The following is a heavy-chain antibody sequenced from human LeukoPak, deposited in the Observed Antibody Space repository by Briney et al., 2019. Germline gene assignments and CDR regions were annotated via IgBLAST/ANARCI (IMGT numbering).Heavy chain of an antibody. J-gene: IGHJ4*02. Sequence: GGSPRLSCAASGFTFSSYGMHWVRQAPGKGLEWVAAISHDGTNTHYAESVKGRFTISRVNSKNMLYLQMNSLRAEDTALYYCAETGPTDFWGQGTLVTVSS. V-gene: IGHV3-30*03. CDR1: GFTFSSYG. D-gene: IGHD3-9*01. CDR3: AETGPTDF. CDR2: ISHDGTNT.